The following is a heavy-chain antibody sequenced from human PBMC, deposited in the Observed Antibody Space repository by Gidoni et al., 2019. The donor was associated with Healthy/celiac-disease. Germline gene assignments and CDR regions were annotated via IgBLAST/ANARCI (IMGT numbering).Heavy chain of an antibody. J-gene: IGHJ6*02. CDR1: GGPISSDY. V-gene: IGHV4-59*01. Sequence: QVQLQESGPGLVKRSETLSLTYTVSGGPISSDYWSWIRQPPGKGLAWLGYIYDSGSTNYNPARKSRVTISVDTSKNQFFLKLSSVTAADTAVYYCARVPAAAGMGECYYYYYGMDVWSQGTTVTVSS. CDR2: IYDSGST. D-gene: IGHD6-13*01. CDR3: ARVPAAAGMGECYYYYYGMDV.